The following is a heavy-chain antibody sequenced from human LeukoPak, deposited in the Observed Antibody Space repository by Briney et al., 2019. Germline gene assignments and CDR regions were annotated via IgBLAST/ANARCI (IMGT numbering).Heavy chain of an antibody. D-gene: IGHD7-27*01. CDR3: ARHLGTSPPLDN. Sequence: SETLSLTCTVSCGSISSYYWSWIRQPPGKGLEGIGYIYYSGSTNYNPSLKSRVTISVDTSKNQFSLKLSSVTAADTAVYYCARHLGTSPPLDNWGQGTLVTVSS. J-gene: IGHJ4*02. V-gene: IGHV4-59*08. CDR1: CGSISSYY. CDR2: IYYSGST.